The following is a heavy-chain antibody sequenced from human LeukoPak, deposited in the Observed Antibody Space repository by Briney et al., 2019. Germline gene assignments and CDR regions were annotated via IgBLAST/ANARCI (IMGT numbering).Heavy chain of an antibody. D-gene: IGHD5-12*01. CDR2: ISSSGSTI. Sequence: GGSLRLSCAASGFTFRNYWMHWVRQAPGKGLEWVSYISSSGSTIYYADSVKGRFTISRDNAKNSLYLQMNSLRAEDTAVYYCARGRYGGYPYYFDYWGQGTLVTVSS. V-gene: IGHV3-11*01. CDR1: GFTFRNYW. CDR3: ARGRYGGYPYYFDY. J-gene: IGHJ4*02.